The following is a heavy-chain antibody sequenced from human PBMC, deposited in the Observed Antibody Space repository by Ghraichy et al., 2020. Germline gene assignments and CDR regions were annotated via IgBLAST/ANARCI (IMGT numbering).Heavy chain of an antibody. CDR1: GGTISTSNW. CDR3: ARGGLLTGYSSFDY. CDR2: IFHSGIT. V-gene: IGHV4-4*02. J-gene: IGHJ4*02. D-gene: IGHD3-9*01. Sequence: SETLSLTCVVSGGTISTSNWWVWVRQPPAKGLEWIGEIFHSGITYYNPSLKSRVTISVDKSKNQFSLNLSSVTAADTAVYYCARGGLLTGYSSFDYWGQGTLVTVSS.